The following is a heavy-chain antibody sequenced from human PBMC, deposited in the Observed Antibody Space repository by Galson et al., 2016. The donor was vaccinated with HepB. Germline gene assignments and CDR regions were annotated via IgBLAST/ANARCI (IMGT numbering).Heavy chain of an antibody. Sequence: SLRLSCAASGFTFSRFGMHWVRQAPGRGLEWLAVVSNDGTRKYYADSVKGRLTISRDNSKNTVYVQMNGLKTEDTALYYCAKDETGSCDYWGQGTLVTVSP. J-gene: IGHJ4*02. V-gene: IGHV3-30*18. CDR3: AKDETGSCDY. CDR2: VSNDGTRK. CDR1: GFTFSRFG. D-gene: IGHD2-2*01.